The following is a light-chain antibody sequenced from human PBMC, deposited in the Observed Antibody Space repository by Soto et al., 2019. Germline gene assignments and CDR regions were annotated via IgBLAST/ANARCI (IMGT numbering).Light chain of an antibody. CDR2: EAS. CDR3: QQRYNWPPCT. J-gene: IGKJ2*02. V-gene: IGKV3-11*01. CDR1: QSISSS. Sequence: EVVLTQSPATLSLSPGERATLSCRASQSISSSLAWYQQKPGQAPRLLIYEASNRATGIPARFSGSGSGTDFTLTISSLETEDFAVYYCQQRYNWPPCTFGQGTKLEIK.